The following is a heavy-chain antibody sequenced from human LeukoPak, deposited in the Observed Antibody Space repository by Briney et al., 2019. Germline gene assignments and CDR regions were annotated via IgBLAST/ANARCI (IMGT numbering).Heavy chain of an antibody. J-gene: IGHJ4*02. D-gene: IGHD4-23*01. CDR1: GCTFTSYY. Sequence: ASVKVSCKASGCTFTSYYMHWVRQAPGQGLEWMGIINPSGGSTSYAQKFQGRVTMTRDTSTSTVYMELSSLRSEDTAVYYCARDPQTTVVAYLFDYWGQGTLVTVSS. CDR3: ARDPQTTVVAYLFDY. V-gene: IGHV1-46*01. CDR2: INPSGGST.